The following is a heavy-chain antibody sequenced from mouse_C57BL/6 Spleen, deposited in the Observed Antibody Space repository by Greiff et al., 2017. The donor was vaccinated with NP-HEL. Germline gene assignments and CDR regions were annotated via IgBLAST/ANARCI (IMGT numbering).Heavy chain of an antibody. J-gene: IGHJ4*01. CDR1: GYAFSSSW. V-gene: IGHV1-82*01. D-gene: IGHD2-3*01. CDR2: IYPGDGDT. CDR3: AKRGLLLAMDY. Sequence: QVQLQQSGPELVKPGASVKISCKASGYAFSSSWMNWVKQRPGKGLEWIGRIYPGDGDTNYNGKFKGKATLTADKSSSTAYMQLSSLTSEDSAVYFCAKRGLLLAMDYWGQGTSVTVSS.